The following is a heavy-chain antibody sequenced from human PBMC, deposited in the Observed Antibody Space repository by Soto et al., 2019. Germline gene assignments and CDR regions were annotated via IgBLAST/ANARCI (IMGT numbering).Heavy chain of an antibody. D-gene: IGHD3-16*01. CDR2: ISAYNGNT. CDR3: AREITYYYYGMDV. CDR1: GYTFTSYG. J-gene: IGHJ6*02. Sequence: ASVKVSCKASGYTFTSYGISWVRQAPGQGLEWMGWISAYNGNTNYAQKLQGRVTITTDTSTSTAYMELSSLRSEDTAVYYCAREITYYYYGMDVWGQGTTVTVSS. V-gene: IGHV1-18*01.